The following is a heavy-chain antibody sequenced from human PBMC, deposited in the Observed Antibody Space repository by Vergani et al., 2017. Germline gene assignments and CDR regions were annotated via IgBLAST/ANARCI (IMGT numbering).Heavy chain of an antibody. CDR2: ISGSGGST. D-gene: IGHD3-3*01. Sequence: EVQLLESGGDLVQPGGSLRLSCAASGFTFNHYAMNWVRQAPGKGLEWVSGISGSGGSTYYAGSVKGRFTISRDSSKNTLYLQMNSLSAGDTAVYYCAKPSPGITIFGWPLYWGQGTLVTVSS. J-gene: IGHJ1*01. V-gene: IGHV3-23*01. CDR1: GFTFNHYA. CDR3: AKPSPGITIFGWPLY.